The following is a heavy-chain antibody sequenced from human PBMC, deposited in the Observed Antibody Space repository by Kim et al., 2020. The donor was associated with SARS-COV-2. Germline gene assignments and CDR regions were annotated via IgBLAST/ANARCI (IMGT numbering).Heavy chain of an antibody. D-gene: IGHD6-19*01. J-gene: IGHJ6*02. CDR1: GYTFTSYA. CDR2: INTNTGNP. CDR3: ARDQEEQWLRYYYGMDV. Sequence: ASVKVSCKASGYTFTSYAMNWVRQAPGQGLEWMGWINTNTGNPTYAQGFTGRFVFSLDTSVSTAYLQISSLKAEDTAVYYCARDQEEQWLRYYYGMDVWGQGTTVTVSS. V-gene: IGHV7-4-1*02.